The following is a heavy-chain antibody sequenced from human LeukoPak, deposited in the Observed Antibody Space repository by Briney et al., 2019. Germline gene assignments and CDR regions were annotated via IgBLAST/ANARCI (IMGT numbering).Heavy chain of an antibody. D-gene: IGHD3-3*01. CDR3: ARALTIFGVVIMGY. J-gene: IGHJ4*02. Sequence: ASVKVSCKASGYTFTSYGISWVRQAPGQGLEWMGWISAYNGNTNYAQKLQGRVTMTTDTSTSTVYMELRSLRSDDTAVYYCARALTIFGVVIMGYWGQGTLVTVSS. V-gene: IGHV1-18*01. CDR2: ISAYNGNT. CDR1: GYTFTSYG.